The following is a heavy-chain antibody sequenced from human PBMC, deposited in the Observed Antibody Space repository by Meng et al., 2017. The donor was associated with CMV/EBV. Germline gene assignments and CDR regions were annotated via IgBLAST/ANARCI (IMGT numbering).Heavy chain of an antibody. Sequence: ASVKVSCKASGYTFTGYYMHWVRQAPGQGLEWMGWINPNSGGTNYAQKFQGRVTMTSDTSISTAYMELSRLRSDDTAVYYCARESHGTTGTTPVDWFDPWGQGTLVTVSS. CDR3: ARESHGTTGTTPVDWFDP. CDR2: INPNSGGT. J-gene: IGHJ5*02. D-gene: IGHD1-1*01. CDR1: GYTFTGYY. V-gene: IGHV1-2*02.